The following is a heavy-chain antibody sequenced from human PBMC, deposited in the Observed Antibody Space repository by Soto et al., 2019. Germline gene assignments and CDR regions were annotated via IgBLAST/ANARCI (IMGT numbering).Heavy chain of an antibody. Sequence: EVQLVESGGGLVQPGGSLRLSCAASGFTFSSYWMSWVRQAPGKGLEWVANIKQDGSEKYYVDSVKGRFTISRDNAKNSMYLQMNSLRAEDKAVYYCASRRQIWSVFVIDYYYMDIWGKGTTVTVSS. D-gene: IGHD3-3*01. V-gene: IGHV3-7*01. CDR1: GFTFSSYW. CDR2: IKQDGSEK. CDR3: ASRRQIWSVFVIDYYYMDI. J-gene: IGHJ6*03.